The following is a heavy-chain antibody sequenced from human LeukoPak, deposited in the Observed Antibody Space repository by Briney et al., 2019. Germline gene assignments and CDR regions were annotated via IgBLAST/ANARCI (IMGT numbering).Heavy chain of an antibody. V-gene: IGHV4-59*08. CDR1: GVSVSSYY. CDR3: SRHGTIPSESYFDY. J-gene: IGHJ4*02. Sequence: PSETLSLTCSVSGVSVSSYYLSWIRQSPGKGLECIGYIHNSGRTNYKPSVKSRVTVFIDKFKNQVSLQLSTVTAADTAVYYRSRHGTIPSESYFDYWGQGALVTVSS. D-gene: IGHD1/OR15-1a*01. CDR2: IHNSGRT.